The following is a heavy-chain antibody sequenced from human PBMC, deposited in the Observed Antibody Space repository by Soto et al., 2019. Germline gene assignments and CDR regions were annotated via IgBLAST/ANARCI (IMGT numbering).Heavy chain of an antibody. Sequence: ASVKVSCKVSGYSLSGYYLHWVRQAPGQGPEWMEWINPNSGGTKYVQKFQGRVTMTRDTSISTVYLELSRLRSDDTAVYYCARGWGIAAPGPNWFDPLGPGNPGHRLL. CDR2: INPNSGGT. CDR3: ARGWGIAAPGPNWFDP. CDR1: GYSLSGYY. D-gene: IGHD6-13*01. V-gene: IGHV1-2*02. J-gene: IGHJ5*02.